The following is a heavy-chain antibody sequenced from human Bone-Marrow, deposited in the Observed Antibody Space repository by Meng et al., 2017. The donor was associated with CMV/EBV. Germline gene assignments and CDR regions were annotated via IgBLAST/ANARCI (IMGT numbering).Heavy chain of an antibody. Sequence: GESLKISCAASGFTFSDYYMSWIRQAPGKGLEWVSYISSSGSTIYYADSVKGRFTISRDNAKNSLYLQMNSLRAEDTAVYYCARDQGIAVAGTGDAFDIWGQGTMVTVSS. CDR3: ARDQGIAVAGTGDAFDI. V-gene: IGHV3-11*04. CDR1: GFTFSDYY. D-gene: IGHD6-19*01. CDR2: ISSSGSTI. J-gene: IGHJ3*02.